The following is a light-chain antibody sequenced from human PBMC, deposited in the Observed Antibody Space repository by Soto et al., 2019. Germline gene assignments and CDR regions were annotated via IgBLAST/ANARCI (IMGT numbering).Light chain of an antibody. CDR1: SSDVCGYNF. CDR3: TSISCSNIPVV. Sequence: QSALTQPPSASGSPGQSVTISCTGTSSDVCGYNFVSWYQQHPGKAPKLMIYEVTKRPSGVPDRFSGSKSGNTASLTVSGLQGEEGAPFFCTSISCSNIPVVFGGWNQPASL. V-gene: IGLV2-8*01. J-gene: IGLJ7*02. CDR2: EVT.